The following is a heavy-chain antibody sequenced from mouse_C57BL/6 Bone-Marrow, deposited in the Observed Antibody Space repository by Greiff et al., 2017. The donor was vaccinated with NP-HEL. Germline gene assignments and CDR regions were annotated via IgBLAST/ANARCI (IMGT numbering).Heavy chain of an antibody. V-gene: IGHV1-69*01. CDR3: ARDYYGSSFDY. CDR2: IDPSDSYT. J-gene: IGHJ2*01. D-gene: IGHD1-1*01. CDR1: GYTFTSYW. Sequence: QVQLQQPGAELVMPGASVKLSCKASGYTFTSYWMHWVKQRPGPGLEWIGEIDPSDSYTNYNQKFKGKSTLTVDKSSSTAYMQLSSLTSEDSAVYYCARDYYGSSFDYWGQGTTLTVSS.